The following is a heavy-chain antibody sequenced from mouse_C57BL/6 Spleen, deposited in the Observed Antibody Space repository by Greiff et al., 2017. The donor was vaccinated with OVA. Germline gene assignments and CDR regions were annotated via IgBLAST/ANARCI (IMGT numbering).Heavy chain of an antibody. CDR1: GYTFTNYW. Sequence: VQVVESGAELVRPGTSVKMSCKASGYTFTNYWIGWAKQRPGHGLEWIGDIYPGGGYTNYNEKFKGKATLTADKSSSTAYMQFSSLTSEDSAIYYCARRGGDYDYDEVSWFAYWGQGTLVTVSA. J-gene: IGHJ3*01. V-gene: IGHV1-63*01. CDR3: ARRGGDYDYDEVSWFAY. CDR2: IYPGGGYT. D-gene: IGHD2-4*01.